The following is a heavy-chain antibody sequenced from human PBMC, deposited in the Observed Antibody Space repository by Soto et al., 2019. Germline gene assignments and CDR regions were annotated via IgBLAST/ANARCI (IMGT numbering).Heavy chain of an antibody. CDR3: ARAYGSGSYFIEDYMDV. Sequence: QVQLVQSGAEVKKPGASVKVSCKASGYTFTSYDINWVRQATGQRLEWMGWMNPNSGNTGYAQKFQGRVTMTRNTSISTAYMEVSSLRSEDTAVYYCARAYGSGSYFIEDYMDVWGKGTTVTVSS. CDR2: MNPNSGNT. V-gene: IGHV1-8*01. D-gene: IGHD3-10*01. J-gene: IGHJ6*03. CDR1: GYTFTSYD.